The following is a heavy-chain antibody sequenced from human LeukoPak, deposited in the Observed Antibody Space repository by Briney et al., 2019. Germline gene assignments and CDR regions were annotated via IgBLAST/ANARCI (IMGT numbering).Heavy chain of an antibody. CDR1: GYTFTGYY. CDR3: ASISYLWGSYRYTPDFDY. D-gene: IGHD3-16*02. CDR2: INPNSGGT. Sequence: ASVKVSCKASGYTFTGYYIHWVRQAPGQGLEWMGWINPNSGGTNYAQKFQGRVTMTRDTSISTAYMELSRLRSDDTAVYYCASISYLWGSYRYTPDFDYWGQGTLVTVSS. J-gene: IGHJ4*02. V-gene: IGHV1-2*02.